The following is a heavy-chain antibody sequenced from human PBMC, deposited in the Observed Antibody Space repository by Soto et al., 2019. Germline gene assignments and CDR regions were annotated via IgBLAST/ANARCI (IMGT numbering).Heavy chain of an antibody. J-gene: IGHJ4*02. CDR3: GLKEGYYASGSYFGLAH. D-gene: IGHD3-10*01. Sequence: LSLTCAVSGDSFSINTWWSWVRQAPGKGLEWISYISSSGGTINYADSVKGRFAISRDNAKKSSYLQMSSLRAEDTAVYYCGLKEGYYASGSYFGLAHWGQGTLVTVSS. CDR1: GDSFSINT. V-gene: IGHV3-11*01. CDR2: ISSSGGTI.